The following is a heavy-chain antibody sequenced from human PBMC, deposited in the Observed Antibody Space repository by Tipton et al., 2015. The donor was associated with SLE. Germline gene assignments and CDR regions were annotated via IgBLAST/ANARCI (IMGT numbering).Heavy chain of an antibody. V-gene: IGHV4-59*07. Sequence: TLSLTCTVSGDSITSDYWTWIRQPPGKGLEWIGYISYSGSTNYNPSVRSRVSISLDTSKNQFSLKVKSVTAADTAVYYCATGGAAARPWYFDYWGQGTLVTVSS. J-gene: IGHJ4*02. CDR3: ATGGAAARPWYFDY. CDR1: GDSITSDY. CDR2: ISYSGST. D-gene: IGHD6-6*01.